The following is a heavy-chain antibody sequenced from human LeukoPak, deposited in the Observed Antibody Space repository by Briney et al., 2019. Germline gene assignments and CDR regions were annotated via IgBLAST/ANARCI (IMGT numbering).Heavy chain of an antibody. V-gene: IGHV4-34*01. Sequence: SETLSLTCAVYGGSFSGYYWSWIRQPPGKGLEWIGEINHSGSTNYNPSLKSRVTISVDTSKNQFSLKLSSVTAADTAVYYCARQIRIYDILTGYYSHWFDPWGQGTLVTVPS. CDR3: ARQIRIYDILTGYYSHWFDP. J-gene: IGHJ5*02. CDR2: INHSGST. D-gene: IGHD3-9*01. CDR1: GGSFSGYY.